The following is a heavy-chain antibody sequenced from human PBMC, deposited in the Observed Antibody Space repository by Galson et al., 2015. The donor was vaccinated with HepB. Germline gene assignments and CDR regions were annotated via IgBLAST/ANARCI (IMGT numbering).Heavy chain of an antibody. V-gene: IGHV3-48*03. D-gene: IGHD2-21*02. Sequence: SLRLSCAASGFTFRNYEMNWFRQAPGKGLEWLSYISNTGTSVSYADSVKGRFTISRDNVKNSLYLQMNSLRAEDTAIYYCEGFVVVTSGASDIWGQGTMVTVSS. CDR1: GFTFRNYE. J-gene: IGHJ3*02. CDR2: ISNTGTSV. CDR3: EGFVVVTSGASDI.